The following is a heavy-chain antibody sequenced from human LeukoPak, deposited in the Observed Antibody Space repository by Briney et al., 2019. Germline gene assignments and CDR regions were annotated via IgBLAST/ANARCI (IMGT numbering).Heavy chain of an antibody. J-gene: IGHJ5*02. CDR1: GFTFSKYY. CDR2: IVNGGGTT. V-gene: IGHV3-11*01. Sequence: PGGSLRLSCAASGFTFSKYYMSWIRQAPGKGLEWISYIVNGGGTTSYADSVQGRFTISSDDAKNSLYLQMNSLRAEDTAVYYGAGGYGSGSYSAWGQGIPVTVSS. CDR3: AGGYGSGSYSA. D-gene: IGHD3-10*01.